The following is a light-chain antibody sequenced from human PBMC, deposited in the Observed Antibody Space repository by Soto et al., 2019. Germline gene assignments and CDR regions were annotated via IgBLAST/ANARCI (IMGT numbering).Light chain of an antibody. J-gene: IGLJ1*01. V-gene: IGLV2-14*01. CDR2: DVS. CDR1: SSDVGGYNY. CDR3: SSYTSSSTLYV. Sequence: QSVLTQPASVSGSPGQSITISCTGTSSDVGGYNYVSWYQQHPGKAPKFMIYDVSNRPSGVSNRFSGSKSGNTASLTISGLXXXDXADYXCSSYTSSSTLYVFGTGTKVTVL.